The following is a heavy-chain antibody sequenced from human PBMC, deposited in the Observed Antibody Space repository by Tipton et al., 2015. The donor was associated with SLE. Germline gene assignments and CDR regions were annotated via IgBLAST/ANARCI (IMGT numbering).Heavy chain of an antibody. D-gene: IGHD1-26*01. J-gene: IGHJ4*02. Sequence: TLSLTCTVSSGSISSSSYYWGWIRQPPGKGLAWIGSIYYSGSTYYNPSLKGRVTISLDKSKNQFSLKLSSVTAADTAVYYCATVRAGCSGSSCYLDDWGQGTLVTVSS. CDR1: SGSISSSSYY. V-gene: IGHV4-39*07. CDR3: ATVRAGCSGSSCYLDD. CDR2: IYYSGST.